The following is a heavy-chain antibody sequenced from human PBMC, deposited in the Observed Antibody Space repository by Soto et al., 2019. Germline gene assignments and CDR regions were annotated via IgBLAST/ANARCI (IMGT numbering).Heavy chain of an antibody. D-gene: IGHD6-19*01. V-gene: IGHV1-46*01. J-gene: IGHJ5*02. CDR3: ATTQWLAYNWFDP. CDR2: INPSGGST. Sequence: HWVRQAPGQGLEWMGIINPSGGSTSYAQKFQGRVTMTRDTSTSTVYMELSSLRSEDTALYYCATTQWLAYNWFDPWGQGTLVTVSS.